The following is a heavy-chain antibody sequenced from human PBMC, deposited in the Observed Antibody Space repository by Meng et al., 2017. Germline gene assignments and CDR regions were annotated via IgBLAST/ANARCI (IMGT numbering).Heavy chain of an antibody. CDR2: ISAYNGNT. J-gene: IGHJ5*02. V-gene: IGHV1-18*01. Sequence: VQVVRFGTEVKKPGASVKGSCKASGYTFTSYGISWVRQAPGQGLEWMGWISAYNGNTNYAQKLQGRVTMTTDTSTSTAYMELRSLRSDDTAVYYCAREGGGHCSGGSCYLNWFDPWGQGTLVTVSS. D-gene: IGHD2-15*01. CDR1: GYTFTSYG. CDR3: AREGGGHCSGGSCYLNWFDP.